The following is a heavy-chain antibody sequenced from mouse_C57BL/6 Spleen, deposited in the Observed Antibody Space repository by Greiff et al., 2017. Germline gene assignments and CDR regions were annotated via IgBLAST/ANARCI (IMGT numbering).Heavy chain of an antibody. J-gene: IGHJ4*01. CDR1: GYTFTDYW. Sequence: QVQLQQPGAELVRPGSSVKLSCKASGYTFTDYWMAWVKQRPGQGLEWIGNIYPSDSETNYNQKFKDNATLTVAKSSSTAYMQLNILTSDDSSVYSCAIGGDLLCYAMDYWGQGTSVTVSS. V-gene: IGHV1-61*01. D-gene: IGHD2-3*01. CDR2: IYPSDSET. CDR3: AIGGDLLCYAMDY.